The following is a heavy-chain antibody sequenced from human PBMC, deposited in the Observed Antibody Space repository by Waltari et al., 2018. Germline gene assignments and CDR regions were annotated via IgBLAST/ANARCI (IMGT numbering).Heavy chain of an antibody. CDR3: ARGRGVVVVAAKTSWFDP. CDR2: INHSGST. CDR1: GGSFSGYY. Sequence: QVQLQQWGAGLLKPSETLSLTCAVYGGSFSGYYWSWIRQPPGKGLEWIGEINHSGSTNSNPSLKSRVTISVDTSKNQFSLKLSSVTAADTAVYYCARGRGVVVVAAKTSWFDPWGQGTLVTVSS. J-gene: IGHJ5*02. V-gene: IGHV4-34*01. D-gene: IGHD2-15*01.